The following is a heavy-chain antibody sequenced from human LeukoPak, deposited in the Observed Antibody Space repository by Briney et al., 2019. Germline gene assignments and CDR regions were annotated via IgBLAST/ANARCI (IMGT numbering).Heavy chain of an antibody. CDR3: ASGAGYSSSWSTAEYFQH. Sequence: GASVKVSCKASGYTFTSYYMHWVRQAPGQGLEWMGIINPSGGSTSYAQKFQGRVTMTRDTSTSTVYMELSSLRSEDTAAYYCASGAGYSSSWSTAEYFQHWGQGTLVTVSS. CDR1: GYTFTSYY. CDR2: INPSGGST. J-gene: IGHJ1*01. D-gene: IGHD6-13*01. V-gene: IGHV1-46*01.